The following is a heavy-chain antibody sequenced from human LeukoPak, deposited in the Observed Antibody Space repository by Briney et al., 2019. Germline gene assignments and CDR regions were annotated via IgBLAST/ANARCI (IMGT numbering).Heavy chain of an antibody. D-gene: IGHD4-17*01. J-gene: IGHJ4*02. CDR2: IIPILGIA. V-gene: IGHV1-69*04. Sequence: SVKVTCKASGGTFSSYAISWVRQAPGQGLEWMGRIIPILGIANYAQKFQGRVTITADKSTSTAYMELSSLRSEDTAVYYCASEYGDRFDYWGQGTLVTVSS. CDR3: ASEYGDRFDY. CDR1: GGTFSSYA.